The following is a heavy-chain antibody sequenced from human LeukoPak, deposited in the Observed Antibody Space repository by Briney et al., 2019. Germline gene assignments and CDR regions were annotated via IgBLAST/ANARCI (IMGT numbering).Heavy chain of an antibody. CDR3: AKGPAMVRGTFDP. D-gene: IGHD3-10*01. J-gene: IGHJ5*02. CDR1: GFTFSSYG. Sequence: GGSLRLSCAASGFTFSSYGMHWVRQAPGKGLEWVAFILFDGSNKYYADSVKGRFTISRDNSKNTLYLQMNSLRTEETAVYYCAKGPAMVRGTFDPWGQGTLVTVSS. CDR2: ILFDGSNK. V-gene: IGHV3-30*02.